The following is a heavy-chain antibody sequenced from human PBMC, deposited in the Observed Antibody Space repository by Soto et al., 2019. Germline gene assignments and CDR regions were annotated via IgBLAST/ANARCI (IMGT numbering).Heavy chain of an antibody. CDR1: GGTFSSYA. CDR2: IIPIFGTA. V-gene: IGHV1-69*13. Sequence: GASVKVSCKASGGTFSSYAISWVRQAPGQGLEWMGGIIPIFGTANYAQKFQGRVTITADESTSTAYMELSSLRSEDTAVYYCAVTTPPYNWFEPWGQGTLVTVSS. J-gene: IGHJ5*02. CDR3: AVTTPPYNWFEP. D-gene: IGHD4-17*01.